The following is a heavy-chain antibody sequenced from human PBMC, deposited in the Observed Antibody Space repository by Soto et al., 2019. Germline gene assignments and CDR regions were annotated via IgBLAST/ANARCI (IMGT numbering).Heavy chain of an antibody. V-gene: IGHV4-34*01. Sequence: PSETLSLTCAVYGGSFSGYYWSWIRQPPGKGLEWIGEINHSGSTNYNPSLKSRVTISVDTSKNQFSLKLSSVTAADTAVYYCARGKGDYMWGSYRYTENILAYWGKGTLVTVGS. CDR2: INHSGST. D-gene: IGHD3-16*02. J-gene: IGHJ4*02. CDR1: GGSFSGYY. CDR3: ARGKGDYMWGSYRYTENILAY.